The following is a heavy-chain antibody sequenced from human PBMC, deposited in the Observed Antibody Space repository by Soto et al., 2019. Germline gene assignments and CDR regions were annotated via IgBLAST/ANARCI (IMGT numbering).Heavy chain of an antibody. CDR1: GFTFSSYA. V-gene: IGHV3-30-3*01. CDR2: ISYDGSNK. CDR3: ANSRVSMVRGLIIIPNY. D-gene: IGHD3-10*01. Sequence: GGSLRLSCAASGFTFSSYAMHWVRQAPGKGLEWVAVISYDGSNKYYADSVKGRFTISRDNSKNTLYLQMNSLRAEDTALYYCANSRVSMVRGLIIIPNYWGQGTLVTVSS. J-gene: IGHJ4*02.